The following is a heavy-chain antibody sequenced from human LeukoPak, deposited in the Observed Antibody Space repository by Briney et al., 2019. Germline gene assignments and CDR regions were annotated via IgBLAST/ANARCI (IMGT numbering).Heavy chain of an antibody. D-gene: IGHD5-12*01. J-gene: IGHJ4*02. V-gene: IGHV3-7*01. CDR2: INQDGSEE. CDR3: VRDGGVSGYDLLDY. Sequence: GGSLGLSCAASGFTFSNYWMSWVRQAPGKGLEWVAHINQDGSEEHYMDSVKARFIISRANAKNSLSLQMDSLRAEDTAVYYCVRDGGVSGYDLLDYWGQGTLVTVSS. CDR1: GFTFSNYW.